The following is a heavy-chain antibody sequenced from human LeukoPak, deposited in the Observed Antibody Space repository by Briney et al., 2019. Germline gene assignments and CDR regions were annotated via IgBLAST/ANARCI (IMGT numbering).Heavy chain of an antibody. J-gene: IGHJ4*02. CDR1: GYTFTSYY. CDR2: INPSGGST. CDR3: ARVDYYDSSGYPLHFDY. V-gene: IGHV1-46*01. D-gene: IGHD3-22*01. Sequence: GASVKVSCKASGYTFTSYYMHWVRQAPGQGLEWMGIINPSGGSTSYAQKFQGRVTMTRDTSISTAYMELSRLRSDDTAVYYCARVDYYDSSGYPLHFDYWGQGTLVTVSS.